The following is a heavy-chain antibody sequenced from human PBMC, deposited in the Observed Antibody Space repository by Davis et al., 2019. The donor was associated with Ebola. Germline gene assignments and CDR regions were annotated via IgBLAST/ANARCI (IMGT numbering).Heavy chain of an antibody. CDR2: ISDSGGTT. CDR3: AKVKYYSTWRGGFDS. CDR1: GFTFNTYA. V-gene: IGHV3-23*01. D-gene: IGHD6-13*01. J-gene: IGHJ4*02. Sequence: GESLKISCAASGFTFNTYALTWVRQAPGKGLEWVSGISDSGGTTCYADSVKGRFTISRDNSKNTVYLEMNSLRAEDTARYYCAKVKYYSTWRGGFDSWGQGTLVTVSS.